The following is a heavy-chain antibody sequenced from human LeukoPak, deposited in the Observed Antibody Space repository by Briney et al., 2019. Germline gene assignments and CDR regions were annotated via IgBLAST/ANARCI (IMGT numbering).Heavy chain of an antibody. CDR2: IRYDGSNK. V-gene: IGHV3-30*02. J-gene: IGHJ6*03. Sequence: HPGGSLRLSCGASGFTFSSYGMHWVRQAPGKGLEWVAFIRYDGSNKYYADSVKGRFTISRDNSKNTLYLQMNSLRAEDTAVYYCAKGSKAVLFTRDHYMDVWGKGTTVTISS. CDR3: AKGSKAVLFTRDHYMDV. D-gene: IGHD6-19*01. CDR1: GFTFSSYG.